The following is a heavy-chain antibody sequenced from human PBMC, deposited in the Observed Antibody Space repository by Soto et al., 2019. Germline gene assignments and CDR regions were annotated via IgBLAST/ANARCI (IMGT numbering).Heavy chain of an antibody. CDR2: MSYDGSNK. J-gene: IGHJ4*02. Sequence: QVQLVESGGGVVQPGRSLRLSCAASGFTFSSYAMHWVRQAPGKGLEWVAVMSYDGSNKYYADSVKGRFTISRDNSKNTLYLQMNSLRAEDTAVYYCARDGPVTRVLDYWGQGTLVTVSS. CDR1: GFTFSSYA. D-gene: IGHD2-2*01. CDR3: ARDGPVTRVLDY. V-gene: IGHV3-30-3*01.